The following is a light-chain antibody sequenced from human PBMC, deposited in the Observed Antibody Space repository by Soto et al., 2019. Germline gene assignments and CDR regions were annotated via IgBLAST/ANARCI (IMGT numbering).Light chain of an antibody. J-gene: IGLJ1*01. Sequence: QSILTQNRSVSGYPGRSVTISCTGTSSDVGGYNYVSWYQQHPGKAPKLMIYEVSNRPSGVSNRFSGSKSGNTASLTISGLQAEDEADYYCSSYTSSSTRVLGTGTKVTV. CDR2: EVS. CDR3: SSYTSSSTRV. CDR1: SSDVGGYNY. V-gene: IGLV2-14*01.